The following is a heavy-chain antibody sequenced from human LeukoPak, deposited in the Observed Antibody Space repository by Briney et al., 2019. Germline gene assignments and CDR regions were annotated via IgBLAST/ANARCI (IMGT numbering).Heavy chain of an antibody. CDR2: ISGSGSGGST. J-gene: IGHJ4*02. CDR1: GFTFSSSA. D-gene: IGHD5-24*01. Sequence: GGSLRLSCAASGFTFSSSAMSWVRQAPGKGLEWVSSISGSGSGGSTYYADSVKGRFTISRDNSKNTLYLQMNSLRAEDTAVYYCAKSGYNRFDYWGQGTLVTASS. V-gene: IGHV3-23*01. CDR3: AKSGYNRFDY.